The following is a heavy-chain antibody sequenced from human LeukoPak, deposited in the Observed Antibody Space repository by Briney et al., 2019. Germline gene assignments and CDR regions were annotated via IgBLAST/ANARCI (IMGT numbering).Heavy chain of an antibody. Sequence: GGSLRLSCAASGFTFSSYAMSWVRQAPGKGLEWVSGISGNGGSTYYADSVKGRFTISRDNSKNTLYLQMNSLRAEDTAVYYCARDGLAAATLHWCFDLWGRGTLVTVSS. J-gene: IGHJ2*01. CDR2: ISGNGGST. CDR1: GFTFSSYA. V-gene: IGHV3-23*01. CDR3: ARDGLAAATLHWCFDL. D-gene: IGHD2-15*01.